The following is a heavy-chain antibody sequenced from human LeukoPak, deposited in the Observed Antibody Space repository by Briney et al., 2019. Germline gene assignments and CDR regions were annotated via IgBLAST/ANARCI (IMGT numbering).Heavy chain of an antibody. CDR1: GFSFSSYA. Sequence: GGSLRLSCAASGFSFSSYAMHWVRQAPGKGLEWVAVISYDGSNKYYADSVKGRFTISRDNSKNTLYLQMNSLRAEDTAVYYCARDRVTIFGVARYYYYYMDVWGKGTTVTVSS. D-gene: IGHD3-3*01. CDR2: ISYDGSNK. J-gene: IGHJ6*03. V-gene: IGHV3-30*01. CDR3: ARDRVTIFGVARYYYYYMDV.